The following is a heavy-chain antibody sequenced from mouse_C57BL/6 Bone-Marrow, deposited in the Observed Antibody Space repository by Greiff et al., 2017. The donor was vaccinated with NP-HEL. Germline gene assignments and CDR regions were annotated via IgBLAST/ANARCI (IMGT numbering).Heavy chain of an antibody. J-gene: IGHJ2*01. CDR2: ISSGGSYT. Sequence: EVQVVESGGDLVKPGGSLKLSCAASGFTFSSYGMSWVRQTPDKRLEWVATISSGGSYTYYPDSVKGRFTISRDNAKNTLYLQMSSLKSEDTARYYCARHEPDYFDYWGQGTTLTVSS. V-gene: IGHV5-6*01. CDR3: ARHEPDYFDY. CDR1: GFTFSSYG.